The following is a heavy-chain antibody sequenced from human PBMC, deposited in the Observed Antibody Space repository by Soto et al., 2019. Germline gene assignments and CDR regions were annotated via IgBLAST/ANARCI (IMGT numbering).Heavy chain of an antibody. CDR2: INHSGST. J-gene: IGHJ4*02. V-gene: IGHV4-34*01. CDR1: GGSFGGYY. CDR3: ARAWTTDDY. Sequence: SQTLSLSCAVDGGSFGGYYGSWIRQPPGKGLEWIGEINHSGSTNYNPSLKSRVAISVDTSKNQFSLKLSSVTAADTAVYYCARAWTTDDYWGQGTLVTVSS. D-gene: IGHD4-17*01.